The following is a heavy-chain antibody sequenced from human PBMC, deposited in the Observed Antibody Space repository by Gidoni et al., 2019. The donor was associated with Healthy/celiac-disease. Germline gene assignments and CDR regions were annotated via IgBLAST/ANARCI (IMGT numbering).Heavy chain of an antibody. CDR1: GCTFSSYA. CDR3: AKAMTTVTTYWFDP. V-gene: IGHV3-23*01. D-gene: IGHD4-4*01. Sequence: EVQRLESGGGVVQPGGSLRRCCAASGCTFSSYALRWVRQAPGKGLEWVSAISGSVGSTYYADSVKGRFTISRDNSKNTLYLQMNSLRAEDTAVYYCAKAMTTVTTYWFDPWGQGTLVTVSP. J-gene: IGHJ5*02. CDR2: ISGSVGST.